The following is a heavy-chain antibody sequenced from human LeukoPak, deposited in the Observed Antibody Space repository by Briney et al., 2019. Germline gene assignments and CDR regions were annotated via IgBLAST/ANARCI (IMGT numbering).Heavy chain of an antibody. D-gene: IGHD3-22*01. V-gene: IGHV3-49*04. CDR2: IRRKAHGGTT. CDR3: TRVTYYYDNSGYFHFDS. Sequence: GGSLRLSCTTSGFTFGDYAMSWVRQAPGKGLEWVSFIRRKAHGGTTEYAASVKGRFSSSRDGSKSIAYLQMNSLKTEDTAVYSCTRVTYYYDNSGYFHFDSWGQGSLVTVSS. CDR1: GFTFGDYA. J-gene: IGHJ4*02.